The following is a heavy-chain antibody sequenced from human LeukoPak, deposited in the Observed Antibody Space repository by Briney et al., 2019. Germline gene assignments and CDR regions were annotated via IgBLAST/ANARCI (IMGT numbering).Heavy chain of an antibody. CDR3: AKTFWNSNSFQGYYRFYPIDG. J-gene: IGHJ6*03. CDR1: GFTFSSYG. CDR2: ISCSGGDT. Sequence: PGGSLRLSCAASGFTFSSYGMNWVRQAPGKGLEGVSGISCSGGDTYYADSVKGRFTISRDNSKNTLYLQMNSLRAGDTPLYYCAKTFWNSNSFQGYYRFYPIDGWGKRATVTLPS. V-gene: IGHV3-23*01. D-gene: IGHD4-11*01.